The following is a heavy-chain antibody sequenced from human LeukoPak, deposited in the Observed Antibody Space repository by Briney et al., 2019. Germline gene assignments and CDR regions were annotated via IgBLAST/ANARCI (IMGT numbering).Heavy chain of an antibody. CDR1: GGSISGSSYY. V-gene: IGHV4-39*01. D-gene: IGHD4-17*01. CDR2: IYYSGST. J-gene: IGHJ4*02. Sequence: SETLSLTCTVSGGSISGSSYYWGWIRQPPGKGLEWIGSIYYSGSTYYNPSLKSRVTISVDTSKNQFSLKLNSVTATDTAVYYCASYTVTTGGALDYWGQGTLVTVSS. CDR3: ASYTVTTGGALDY.